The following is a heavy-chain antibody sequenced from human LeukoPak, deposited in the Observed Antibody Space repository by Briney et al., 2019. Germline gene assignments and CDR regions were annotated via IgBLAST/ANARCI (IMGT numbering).Heavy chain of an antibody. Sequence: GGSLRLSCAASGFTFRSYAMSWVRQAPGKGLEWVSAISGSGGSTYYADSVKGRFTISRDNSKNTLYLQMNSLRAEDTAVYYCAKTPRVVVPAYLDYWGQGTLVTVSS. D-gene: IGHD2-2*01. V-gene: IGHV3-23*01. CDR1: GFTFRSYA. J-gene: IGHJ4*02. CDR3: AKTPRVVVPAYLDY. CDR2: ISGSGGST.